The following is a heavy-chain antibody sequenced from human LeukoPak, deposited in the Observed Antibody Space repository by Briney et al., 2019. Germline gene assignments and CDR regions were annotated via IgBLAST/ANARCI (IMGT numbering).Heavy chain of an antibody. CDR1: GFTFSSYS. V-gene: IGHV3-21*01. D-gene: IGHD2-2*01. CDR3: ARDLCSSPSCYPRGYAFDI. CDR2: ISSSSSYI. Sequence: GGSLRLSCAASGFTFSSYSMNWVRQAPGKGLEWVSSISSSSSYIYYADSVKGRFTISRDNAKNSLYLQMNSLRAEDTAVYYCARDLCSSPSCYPRGYAFDIWGQGTMVTVSS. J-gene: IGHJ3*02.